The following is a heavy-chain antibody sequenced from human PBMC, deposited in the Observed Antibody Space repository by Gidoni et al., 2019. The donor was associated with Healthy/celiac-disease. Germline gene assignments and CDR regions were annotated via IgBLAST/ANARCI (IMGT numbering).Heavy chain of an antibody. CDR3: ARGFRGYYKDDAFDI. D-gene: IGHD3-22*01. Sequence: QVQLVESGGGVVQPGRSLRLSCAASGFTFSSYGMHWVRQATGKGLEWVAVIWYDGSNKYYADSVKGRFTISRDNSKNTLYLQMNSLRAEDTAVYYCARGFRGYYKDDAFDIWGQGTMVTVSS. V-gene: IGHV3-33*01. CDR1: GFTFSSYG. J-gene: IGHJ3*02. CDR2: IWYDGSNK.